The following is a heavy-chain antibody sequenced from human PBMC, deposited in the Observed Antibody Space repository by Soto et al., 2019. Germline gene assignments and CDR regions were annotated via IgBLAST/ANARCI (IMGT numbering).Heavy chain of an antibody. CDR1: GFTFSSYS. Sequence: EVQLVESGGGLVKPGGSLRLSCAASGFTFSSYSMNWVRQAPGKGLEWVSSISSSSRYIYYADSVKGRFTISRDNAKNSLYLQMNRLRAEDTAVYYCARDQPGYSYGYGLGYWGQGTLVTVSS. J-gene: IGHJ4*02. V-gene: IGHV3-21*01. D-gene: IGHD5-18*01. CDR2: ISSSSRYI. CDR3: ARDQPGYSYGYGLGY.